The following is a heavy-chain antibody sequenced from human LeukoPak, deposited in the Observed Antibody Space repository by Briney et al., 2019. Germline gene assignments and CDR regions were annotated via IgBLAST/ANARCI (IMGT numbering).Heavy chain of an antibody. V-gene: IGHV3-23*01. D-gene: IGHD3-10*01. CDR1: GFTFSSYA. CDR2: ISATGGNT. CDR3: AKNRLLWFGELDY. Sequence: PGGSLRLSCVASGFTFSSYAMSWVRQAPGKGLEWVSVISATGGNTYYADSVKGQFTISRDNSKNTVYLQMNSLRAEDTAIYYCAKNRLLWFGELDYWGQGTLLTVSS. J-gene: IGHJ4*02.